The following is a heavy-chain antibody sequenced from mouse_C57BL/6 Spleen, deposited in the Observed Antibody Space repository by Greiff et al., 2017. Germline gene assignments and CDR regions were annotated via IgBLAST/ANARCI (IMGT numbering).Heavy chain of an antibody. CDR3: ARPNYDYAYAMDY. CDR2: IWSDGST. CDR1: GFSLTSYG. Sequence: VKLVESGPGLVAPSQSLSITCTVSGFSLTSYGVHWVRQPPGKGLEWLVVIWSDGSTTYNSALKSRLSISRDNSKSQVFLKMNSLQTDDTAMYYCARPNYDYAYAMDYWGQGTSVTVSS. D-gene: IGHD2-4*01. V-gene: IGHV2-6*03. J-gene: IGHJ4*01.